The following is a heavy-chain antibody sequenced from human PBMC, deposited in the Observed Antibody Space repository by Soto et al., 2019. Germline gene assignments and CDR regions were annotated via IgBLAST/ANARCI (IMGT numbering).Heavy chain of an antibody. D-gene: IGHD6-19*01. V-gene: IGHV1-2*02. CDR3: ARAPPTHIAVAGTGWFDP. CDR1: GYTFTGYY. J-gene: IGHJ5*02. CDR2: INPNSGGT. Sequence: ASLQVYCKASGYTFTGYYMRWVRQAHGQGLEWMGWINPNSGGTNYAQKFQGRVTMTRDTSISTAYMELSRLRSDDTAVYYCARAPPTHIAVAGTGWFDPWGQGTLVTVSS.